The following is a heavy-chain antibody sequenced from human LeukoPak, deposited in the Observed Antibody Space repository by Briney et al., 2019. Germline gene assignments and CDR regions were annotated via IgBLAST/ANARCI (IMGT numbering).Heavy chain of an antibody. Sequence: GASVKVSCKASGYTFTSYYMHWVREAPGQGLEWMGIINPSGGSTSYAQKFQGRVTMTRDTSTSTVYMELSSLRSEDTAVYYCARGSPGSGSYVDYFDYWGQGTLVTVSS. CDR1: GYTFTSYY. CDR2: INPSGGST. J-gene: IGHJ4*02. CDR3: ARGSPGSGSYVDYFDY. V-gene: IGHV1-46*01. D-gene: IGHD1-26*01.